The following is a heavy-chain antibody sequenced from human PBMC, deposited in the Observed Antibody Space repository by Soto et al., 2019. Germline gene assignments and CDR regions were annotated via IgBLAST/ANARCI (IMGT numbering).Heavy chain of an antibody. D-gene: IGHD4-17*01. J-gene: IGHJ6*02. Sequence: ASVKVSCKASGYTFTSYGISWVRQAPGQGLEWMGWVSAYNGNTNYAQKLQGRVTMTTDTSTSTAYMELRSLRSDDTAVYYCARVSDYGDPDYYYRMDVWGQGTTVTVSS. CDR1: GYTFTSYG. CDR3: ARVSDYGDPDYYYRMDV. V-gene: IGHV1-18*01. CDR2: VSAYNGNT.